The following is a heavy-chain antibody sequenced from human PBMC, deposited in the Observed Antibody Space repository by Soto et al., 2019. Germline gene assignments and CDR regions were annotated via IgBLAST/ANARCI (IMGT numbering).Heavy chain of an antibody. J-gene: IGHJ4*02. Sequence: EVQLVESGGGLVQPGGSLRLSCAASGFTFSSYSMNWVRQAPGKGLEWVSYISSSSSTIYYADSVKGRFTISRDNAKNSLYLQMNSLRDEVTAVYYCARDAWEDYYDSSGYYRRDSKFDYWGQGTLVTVSS. V-gene: IGHV3-48*02. CDR3: ARDAWEDYYDSSGYYRRDSKFDY. CDR2: ISSSSSTI. CDR1: GFTFSSYS. D-gene: IGHD3-22*01.